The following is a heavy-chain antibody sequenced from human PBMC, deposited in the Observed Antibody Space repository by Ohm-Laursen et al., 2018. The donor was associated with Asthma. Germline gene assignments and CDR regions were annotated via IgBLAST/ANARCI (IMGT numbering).Heavy chain of an antibody. CDR2: IIPIFGTA. CDR3: VTETTVAGRGYFDL. J-gene: IGHJ2*01. Sequence: GASVKVSCKASGGTFSSYAISWVRQAPGQGLEWMGGIIPIFGTANYAQKFQGRVTITADESTSTAYMELSSLRSEDTAVYYCVTETTVAGRGYFDLWGRGTLVTVSS. CDR1: GGTFSSYA. D-gene: IGHD4-23*01. V-gene: IGHV1-69*13.